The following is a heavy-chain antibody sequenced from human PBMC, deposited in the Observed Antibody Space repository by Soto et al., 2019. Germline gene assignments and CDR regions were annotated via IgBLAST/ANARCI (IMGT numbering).Heavy chain of an antibody. CDR1: GYTLTELS. D-gene: IGHD2-8*01. CDR2: FDPEDGET. CDR3: ATDLYCTNGVCYTFDY. J-gene: IGHJ4*02. V-gene: IGHV1-24*01. Sequence: GASVKVSCKVSGYTLTELSMHWVRQAPGKGLEWMGGFDPEDGETIYAQKFQGRVTMTEDTSTDTAYMELSSLRSEDTAVYYCATDLYCTNGVCYTFDYWGQGTLVTVSS.